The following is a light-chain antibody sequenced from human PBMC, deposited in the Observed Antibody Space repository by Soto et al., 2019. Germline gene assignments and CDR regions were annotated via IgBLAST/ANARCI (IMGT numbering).Light chain of an antibody. CDR2: GAS. CDR1: QSVDSAF. V-gene: IGKV3-20*01. J-gene: IGKJ1*01. Sequence: EIVLTQSPGSLSLSLGERATLSCRASQSVDSAFFAWYQQKPGQPPRLLMYGASRRATGIPDSFSGGGSGTDFTHTISGLEPEDLAVYYCQEYASALTFGQGTKVEI. CDR3: QEYASALT.